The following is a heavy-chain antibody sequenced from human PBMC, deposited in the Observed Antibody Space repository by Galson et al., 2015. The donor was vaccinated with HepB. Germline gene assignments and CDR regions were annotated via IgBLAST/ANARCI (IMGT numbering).Heavy chain of an antibody. CDR2: TFYRSNWYS. CDR1: GDSVSSNSVS. J-gene: IGHJ4*02. V-gene: IGHV6-1*01. CDR3: LRDGNWRFDY. D-gene: IGHD1-1*01. Sequence: CAISGDSVSSNSVSWNWFRQSPWRGLEWLGRTFYRSNWYSEYAESVKSRIIINADSSKNQFSLQLNSVTPEDTAVYYCLRDGNWRFDYWDQGALVTVTS.